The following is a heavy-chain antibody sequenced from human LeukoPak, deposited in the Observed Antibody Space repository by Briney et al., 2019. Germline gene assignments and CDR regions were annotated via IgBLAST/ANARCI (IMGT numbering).Heavy chain of an antibody. CDR1: VFSLSASGMS. CDR3: ARLKTAGPYFDY. V-gene: IGHV2-70*11. Sequence: SGPTLVNPTQTLTLTCTFSVFSLSASGMSVTWIRQPPGKALEWLARIDWDDDKYYSTSLKTRLTISKDTSKNQVVLTMTNMDPVDTATYYCARLKTAGPYFDYWGQGTLVTVSS. CDR2: IDWDDDK. J-gene: IGHJ4*02.